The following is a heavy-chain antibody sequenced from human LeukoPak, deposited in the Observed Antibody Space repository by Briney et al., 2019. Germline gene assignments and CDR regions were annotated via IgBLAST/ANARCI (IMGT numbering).Heavy chain of an antibody. CDR2: INHSGST. CDR1: GGSFSGYY. J-gene: IGHJ4*02. CDR3: ARGGQWLALYFDY. D-gene: IGHD6-19*01. Sequence: SETLSLTCAVYGGSFSGYYWSWIRQPPGKGLEWIGEINHSGSTNYNPSLKSRVTISVDTSKNQFSLKLSSVTAADTAVYYCARGGQWLALYFDYWGQGTLVTVSS. V-gene: IGHV4-34*01.